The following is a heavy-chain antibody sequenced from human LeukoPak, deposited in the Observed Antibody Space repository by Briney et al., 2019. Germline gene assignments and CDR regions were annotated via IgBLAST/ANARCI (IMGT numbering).Heavy chain of an antibody. Sequence: PSEALSLTCAVYGGPFSGYYWSWIRQPPGKGLEWIGEINHSGSTNYNPSLKSRVSISVDTSKNQFSLKLSSVTAADTAVYYCARGSMVRGVISRGQGTLVTVSS. CDR2: INHSGST. CDR3: ARGSMVRGVIS. CDR1: GGPFSGYY. J-gene: IGHJ4*02. D-gene: IGHD3-10*01. V-gene: IGHV4-34*01.